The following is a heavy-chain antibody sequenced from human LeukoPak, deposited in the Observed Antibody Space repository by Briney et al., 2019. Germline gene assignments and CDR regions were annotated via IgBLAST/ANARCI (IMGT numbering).Heavy chain of an antibody. CDR1: GASITSYY. V-gene: IGHV4-4*07. CDR2: LYISGST. CDR3: ARGSQAALYGMDV. Sequence: PSETLSLTCTVSGASITSYYYNWIRLTAGRGLEWIGRLYISGSTDYNPSLKSRVTISVDTSKNQFSLKLSSVTAADTAVYYCARGSQAALYGMDVWGQGTTVTVSS. J-gene: IGHJ6*02. D-gene: IGHD6-13*01.